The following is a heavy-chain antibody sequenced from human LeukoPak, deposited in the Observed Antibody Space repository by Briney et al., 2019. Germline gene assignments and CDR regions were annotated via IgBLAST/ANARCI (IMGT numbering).Heavy chain of an antibody. V-gene: IGHV3-48*01. Sequence: GGSLRLSCAASGFTFSGYSMNWVRQAPGKGLEWVSYISSTSSTLLYTDSVKGRLIISRDNAKNSLYLQMNSLRAEDTAVYYCARESAYPFDYWGQAILVTVSS. CDR1: GFTFSGYS. CDR3: ARESAYPFDY. D-gene: IGHD3-3*01. J-gene: IGHJ4*02. CDR2: ISSTSSTL.